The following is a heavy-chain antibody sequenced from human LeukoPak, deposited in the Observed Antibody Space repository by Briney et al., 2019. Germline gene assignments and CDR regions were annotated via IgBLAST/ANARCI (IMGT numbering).Heavy chain of an antibody. V-gene: IGHV7-4-1*02. J-gene: IGHJ5*02. CDR3: ARAGGIQLWLTSWFDP. CDR1: GYTFTSYA. Sequence: ASVTVSCTASGYTFTSYAMNWVRQAPGQGLEWMGWINTNTGNPTYAQGFTGRFVFSLDTSVSTAYLQISSLKADDTAVYYCARAGGIQLWLTSWFDPWGQGTLVTVSS. CDR2: INTNTGNP. D-gene: IGHD5-18*01.